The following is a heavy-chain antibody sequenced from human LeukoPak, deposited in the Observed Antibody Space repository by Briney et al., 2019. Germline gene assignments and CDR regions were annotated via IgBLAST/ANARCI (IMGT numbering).Heavy chain of an antibody. J-gene: IGHJ6*02. CDR1: GYTFTGYY. CDR2: INPNSGGT. V-gene: IGHV1-2*02. D-gene: IGHD1-26*01. CDR3: ARSGVGATTAYYYGMDV. Sequence: ASVKVSCKASGYTFTGYYMHWVRQAPGQGLEWMGWINPNSGGTNYAQKFQGRVTMTRDTSISTAYMELSRLRSDDTVVYYCARSGVGATTAYYYGMDVWGQGTTVTVSS.